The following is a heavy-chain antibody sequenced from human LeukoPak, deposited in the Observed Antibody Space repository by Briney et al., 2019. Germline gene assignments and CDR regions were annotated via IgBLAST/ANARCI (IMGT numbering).Heavy chain of an antibody. V-gene: IGHV3-23*01. J-gene: IGHJ4*02. D-gene: IGHD2-2*01. CDR2: ISSSGGNT. CDR1: GFTFTSA. Sequence: GGSLRLSCAASGFTFTSAMRWVRPAPGKGLGGVSSISSSGGNTFYPDSVKGRFTISRAHSKNPLYLPMHRLNAERRAVYYCTKGESQPKYYFDYWGQGTLVTVSS. CDR3: TKGESQPKYYFDY.